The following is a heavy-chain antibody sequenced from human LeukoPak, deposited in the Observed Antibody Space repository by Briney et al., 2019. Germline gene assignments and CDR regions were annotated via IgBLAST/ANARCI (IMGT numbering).Heavy chain of an antibody. CDR2: IYTSGST. D-gene: IGHD2-2*02. Sequence: SETLSLTCTVSGGSISSYYWSWIRQPAGKGLEWIGRIYTSGSTNYNPSLKSRVTMSVDTSKNQFSLKLSSVTAADTAVYYCARGVVVVPAAIRSTYWFDPWGQGTLATVSS. CDR3: ARGVVVVPAAIRSTYWFDP. J-gene: IGHJ5*02. V-gene: IGHV4-4*07. CDR1: GGSISSYY.